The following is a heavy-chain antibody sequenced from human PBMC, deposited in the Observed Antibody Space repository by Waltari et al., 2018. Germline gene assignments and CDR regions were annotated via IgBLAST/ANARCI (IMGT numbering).Heavy chain of an antibody. D-gene: IGHD6-19*01. V-gene: IGHV3-11*01. J-gene: IGHJ4*02. CDR3: ARGRFSSGSDY. Sequence: QVQLEESGGGLVKPGGSLRLSCAASGFTFSDFHMTWIRQAAGKGLELVSYISSQSSNIYYADSVKGRFTVSRDNAKNFLYLQMNSLRADDTARYYCARGRFSSGSDYWGQGTQVTVSS. CDR1: GFTFSDFH. CDR2: ISSQSSNI.